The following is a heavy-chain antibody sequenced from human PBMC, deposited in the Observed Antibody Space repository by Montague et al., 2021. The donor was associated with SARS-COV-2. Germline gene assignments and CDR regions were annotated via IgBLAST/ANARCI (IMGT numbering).Heavy chain of an antibody. CDR2: IYNSVST. Sequence: TLSLTCTVSGGSISSGSYYWNWIRQHPGKGLEFIGFIYNSVSTYYNPSLKSRVSISVDTSKNQFSLKLTSVTAADTAVYYCARGRGRVTTVFLDAFDIWGQGTMVTVSS. CDR1: GGSISSGSYY. D-gene: IGHD4-17*01. J-gene: IGHJ3*02. V-gene: IGHV4-31*03. CDR3: ARGRGRVTTVFLDAFDI.